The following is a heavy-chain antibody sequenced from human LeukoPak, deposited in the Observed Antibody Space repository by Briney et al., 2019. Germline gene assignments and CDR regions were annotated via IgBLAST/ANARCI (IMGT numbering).Heavy chain of an antibody. CDR2: ISGSGGST. CDR3: AREHNYYDTSGYYHASTCFDY. Sequence: PGGSLRLSCAASGFSFSSYAMSWVRQAPGKGLEWVSGISGSGGSTYYADAVKGRFTISRDNSKNTLYLQMDSLRAEDTAVYYCAREHNYYDTSGYYHASTCFDYWGQGTRVTVSS. J-gene: IGHJ4*02. CDR1: GFSFSSYA. V-gene: IGHV3-23*01. D-gene: IGHD3-22*01.